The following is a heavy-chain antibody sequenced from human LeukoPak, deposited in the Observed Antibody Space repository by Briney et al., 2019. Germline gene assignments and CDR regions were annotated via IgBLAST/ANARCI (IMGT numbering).Heavy chain of an antibody. D-gene: IGHD3-10*01. V-gene: IGHV3-30-3*02. J-gene: IGHJ3*02. CDR2: ISYDGSNK. CDR3: AKLLPLRITMVRGVMGAFDI. CDR1: GFTFSSYA. Sequence: GGSLRLSCAASGFTFSSYAMHWVRQAPGKGLEWVAVISYDGSNKYYADSVKGRFTISRDNSKNTLYLQMNSLRAEDTAVYYCAKLLPLRITMVRGVMGAFDIWGQGTMVTVSS.